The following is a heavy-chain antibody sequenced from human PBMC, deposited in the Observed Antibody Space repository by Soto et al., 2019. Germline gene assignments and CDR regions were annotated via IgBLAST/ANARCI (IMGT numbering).Heavy chain of an antibody. CDR1: GYSFITNW. Sequence: EVQLVQSGAEVKKPGESLKISCKGSGYSFITNWIGWVRQMPGKGLEWMGIIFPADSDTRYSPSFQGQVTISTDKSISTAYLQWSSLKASDTAMYYCARPGYTSGVEFWGQGTLITVSS. V-gene: IGHV5-51*03. D-gene: IGHD2-15*01. CDR2: IFPADSDT. CDR3: ARPGYTSGVEF. J-gene: IGHJ4*02.